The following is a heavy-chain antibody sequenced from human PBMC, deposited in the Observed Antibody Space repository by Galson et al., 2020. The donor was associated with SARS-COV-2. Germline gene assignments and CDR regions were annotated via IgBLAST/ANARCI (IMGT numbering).Heavy chain of an antibody. Sequence: QLGESLKISCAASGFMFRNYDMHWVRQAPGKGLQWLTFISYDGNDKYYTDSMQGRFTISRDNSKNTLYLQMNNVRPDDTAVFYCVKDPVSRGYSAGRDFYLWGQGSLVTVS. J-gene: IGHJ4*02. CDR2: ISYDGNDK. D-gene: IGHD5-18*01. CDR3: VKDPVSRGYSAGRDFYL. V-gene: IGHV3-30*04. CDR1: GFMFRNYD.